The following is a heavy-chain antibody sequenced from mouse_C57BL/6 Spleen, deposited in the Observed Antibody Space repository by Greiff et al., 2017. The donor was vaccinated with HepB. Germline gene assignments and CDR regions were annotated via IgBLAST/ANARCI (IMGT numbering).Heavy chain of an antibody. V-gene: IGHV1-18*01. Sequence: VQLKESGPELVKPGASVKIPCKASGYTFTDYNMDWVKQSHGKSLEWIGDINPNNGGTIYNQKFKGKATLTVDKSSSTAYMELRSLTSEDTAVYYCARCDDYSWYFDVWGTGTTVTVSS. D-gene: IGHD2-3*01. CDR2: INPNNGGT. J-gene: IGHJ1*03. CDR3: ARCDDYSWYFDV. CDR1: GYTFTDYN.